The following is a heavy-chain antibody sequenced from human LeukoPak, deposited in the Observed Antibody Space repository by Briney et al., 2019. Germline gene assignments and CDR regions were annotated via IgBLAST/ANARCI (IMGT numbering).Heavy chain of an antibody. J-gene: IGHJ4*02. CDR1: GYSFSTYW. CDR2: IYPSDSNI. D-gene: IGHD1-26*01. V-gene: IGHV5-51*01. CDR3: ARSTSGGYYFDY. Sequence: GESLKISCKGSGYSFSTYWIGWVRQMPGKGLEWMGIIYPSDSNIRHSPSFQGQVIISVDKFISTAYLQWSRLKASDTAMYYCARSTSGGYYFDYWGQGTLVTVSS.